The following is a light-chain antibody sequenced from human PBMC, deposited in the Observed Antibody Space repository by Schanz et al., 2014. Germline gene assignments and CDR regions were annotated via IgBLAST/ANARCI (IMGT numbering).Light chain of an antibody. J-gene: IGKJ1*01. CDR1: QSVSSSY. CDR2: GVF. Sequence: EIVLTQSPGTLSLSPGERATLSCRASQSVSSSYLAWYQQKPGQAPRLLIYGVFNRATGIPDRFSGSGSGTDFTLTISRLEPEDFAVYYCQQRSNWLWTFGQGTKVEIK. CDR3: QQRSNWLWT. V-gene: IGKV3D-20*02.